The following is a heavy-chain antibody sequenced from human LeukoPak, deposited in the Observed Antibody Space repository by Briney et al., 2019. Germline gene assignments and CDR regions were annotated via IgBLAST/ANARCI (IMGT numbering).Heavy chain of an antibody. J-gene: IGHJ4*02. D-gene: IGHD5-18*01. CDR1: GFTLSSYS. Sequence: PGGSLRLSCAASGFTLSSYSMNWVRQAPGKGLEWVSSISSSSIYIYYADSVKGRFTISRDNAKNSLYLQMNSLRAEDTAVYYCAREREYNYGHMLGYWGQGTLVTVSS. CDR2: ISSSSIYI. CDR3: AREREYNYGHMLGY. V-gene: IGHV3-21*01.